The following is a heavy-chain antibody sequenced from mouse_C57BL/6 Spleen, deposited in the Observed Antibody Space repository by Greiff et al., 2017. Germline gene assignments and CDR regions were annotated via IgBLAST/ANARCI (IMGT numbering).Heavy chain of an antibody. Sequence: EVKVEESGGGLVKPGGSLKLSCAASGFTFSDYGMHWVRQAPEKGLEWVAYISSGSSTIYYADTVQGRFTISRDNAKNTLFLQMTSLRSEDTAMYYCARDYYGSSAAWFAYWGQGTLVTVSA. D-gene: IGHD1-1*01. CDR3: ARDYYGSSAAWFAY. J-gene: IGHJ3*01. CDR2: ISSGSSTI. V-gene: IGHV5-17*01. CDR1: GFTFSDYG.